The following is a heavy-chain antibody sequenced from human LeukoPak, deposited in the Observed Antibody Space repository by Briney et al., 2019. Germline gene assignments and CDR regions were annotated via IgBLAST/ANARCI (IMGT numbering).Heavy chain of an antibody. CDR1: GFTFSSYA. CDR3: AKDLAGTVTTFWDY. V-gene: IGHV3-23*01. CDR2: ISGSGSGT. D-gene: IGHD4-17*01. J-gene: IGHJ4*02. Sequence: GGSLRLSCAASGFTFSSYAMSWLRQAPGKGLEWVSAISGSGSGTYYADSVKGRFTISRDNSKNTLYLQMSSLTAEDTAVYYCAKDLAGTVTTFWDYWGQGTLVTVSS.